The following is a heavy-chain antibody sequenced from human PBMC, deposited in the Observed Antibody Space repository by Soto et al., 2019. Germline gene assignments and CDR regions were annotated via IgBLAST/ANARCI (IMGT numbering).Heavy chain of an antibody. J-gene: IGHJ4*02. CDR1: GYTFTSHD. D-gene: IGHD6-6*01. Sequence: ASVKVSCKASGYTFTSHDINWVREATGQGLEWMGWLNPHNGKTGYAQRFQGRVTMTWNATTGTVYLELSSLRSEDTAMYYCARVSSIAARRSFDSWGQGTLGTVSS. CDR2: LNPHNGKT. V-gene: IGHV1-8*01. CDR3: ARVSSIAARRSFDS.